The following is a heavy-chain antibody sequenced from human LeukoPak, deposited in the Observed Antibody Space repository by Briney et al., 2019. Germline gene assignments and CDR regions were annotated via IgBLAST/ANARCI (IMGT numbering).Heavy chain of an antibody. CDR3: ARGTRIVVVPFADY. CDR1: GFTFSSYA. CDR2: ISGSGGST. D-gene: IGHD2-2*01. J-gene: IGHJ4*02. V-gene: IGHV3-23*01. Sequence: PGGSLRLSCAASGFTFSSYAMSWVRQAPGKGLEWVSAISGSGGSTYYADSVKGRFTISRDNAKNSLYLQMNSLRAEDTAVYYCARGTRIVVVPFADYWGQGTLVTVSS.